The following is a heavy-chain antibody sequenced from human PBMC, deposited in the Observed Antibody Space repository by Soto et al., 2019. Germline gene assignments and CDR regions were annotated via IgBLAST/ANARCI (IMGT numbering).Heavy chain of an antibody. D-gene: IGHD2-21*01. CDR3: TLLYWGGDCYWPDAFDI. J-gene: IGHJ3*02. Sequence: GGSLRLSCAASGFTFSSYWMSWVRQAPGKGLEWVANIKQDGSEKYYVDSVKGRFTISRDNAKNSLYLQMNSLRAEDTAVYYFTLLYWGGDCYWPDAFDIWGQGTMVTVAS. CDR1: GFTFSSYW. V-gene: IGHV3-7*01. CDR2: IKQDGSEK.